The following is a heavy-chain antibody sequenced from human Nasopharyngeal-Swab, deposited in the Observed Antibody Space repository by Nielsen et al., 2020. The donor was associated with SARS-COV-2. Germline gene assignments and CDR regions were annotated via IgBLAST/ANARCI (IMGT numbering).Heavy chain of an antibody. V-gene: IGHV3-15*01. J-gene: IGHJ3*02. CDR2: IKSKTDGGTT. CDR3: TMWLSHPFDI. CDR1: GFTFGDYA. Sequence: GESLKISCTASGFTFGDYAMSWFRQAPGKGLEWVGRIKSKTDGGTTDYAAPVKGRFTISRDDSKNTLYLQMNSLKTEDTAVYYCTMWLSHPFDIWGQGTMVTVSS. D-gene: IGHD3-22*01.